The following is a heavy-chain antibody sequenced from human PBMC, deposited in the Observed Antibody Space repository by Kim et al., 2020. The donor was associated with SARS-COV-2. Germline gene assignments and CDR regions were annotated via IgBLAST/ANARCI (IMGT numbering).Heavy chain of an antibody. CDR3: ARDYGDYYYYGMDV. CDR2: IYYSGST. D-gene: IGHD4-17*01. CDR1: GGSISSGGYY. Sequence: SETLSLTCTVSGGSISSGGYYWSWIRQHPGKGLEWIGYIYYSGSTYYNPSLKSRVTISVDTSKNQFSLKLSSVTAADTAVYYCARDYGDYYYYGMDVWGQGTPVTVSS. V-gene: IGHV4-31*03. J-gene: IGHJ6*02.